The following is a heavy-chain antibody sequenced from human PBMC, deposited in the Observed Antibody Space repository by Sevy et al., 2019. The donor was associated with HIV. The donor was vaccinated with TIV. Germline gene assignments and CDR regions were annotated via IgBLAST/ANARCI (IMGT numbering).Heavy chain of an antibody. D-gene: IGHD3-22*01. CDR2: IKQDGSEK. J-gene: IGHJ4*02. CDR1: GFTFSSYW. CDR3: ARVGYYDSSGYYLDY. Sequence: GGSLSLSCAASGFTFSSYWMSWVRQAPGKGLEWVDNIKQDGSEKYYVDSVKGRFTISRDNAKNSLYLQMNSLRAEDTAVYYCARVGYYDSSGYYLDYWGQGTLVTVSS. V-gene: IGHV3-7*01.